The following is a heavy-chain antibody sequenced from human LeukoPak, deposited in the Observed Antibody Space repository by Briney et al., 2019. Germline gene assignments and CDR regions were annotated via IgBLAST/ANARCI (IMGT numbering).Heavy chain of an antibody. CDR3: ARSGRGYDDAFDI. CDR1: GFTFSGAW. D-gene: IGHD5-12*01. CDR2: IREDGTEK. V-gene: IGHV3-7*01. J-gene: IGHJ3*02. Sequence: PGGSLRLSCTASGFTFSGAWMTWVRQAPGKGLEWVANIREDGTEKNYVDSVKGRFAISRDNAKNSLFLQMNSLRAEDTAVYYCARSGRGYDDAFDIWGQGTMVTVSS.